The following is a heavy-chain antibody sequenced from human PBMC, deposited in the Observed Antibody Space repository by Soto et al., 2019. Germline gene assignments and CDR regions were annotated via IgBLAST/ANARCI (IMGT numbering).Heavy chain of an antibody. Sequence: AGGALRLSCGASAFTFSSYSMKLVRQAPGKGLEWVSYISSSSSTIYYADSVKGRFTISRDNARNSLYLQMNSLRAEDTAVYYCARHPGGYWGQGTLVTVSS. J-gene: IGHJ4*02. CDR3: ARHPGGY. V-gene: IGHV3-48*01. CDR1: AFTFSSYS. CDR2: ISSSSSTI.